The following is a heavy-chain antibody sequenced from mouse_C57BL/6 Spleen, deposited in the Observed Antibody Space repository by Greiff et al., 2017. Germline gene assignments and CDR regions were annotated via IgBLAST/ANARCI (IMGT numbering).Heavy chain of an antibody. CDR3: ARVTTVVRGVFDY. CDR2: ISDGGSYT. D-gene: IGHD1-1*01. J-gene: IGHJ2*01. V-gene: IGHV5-4*03. Sequence: DVKLVESGGGLVKPGGSLKLSCAASGFTFSSYAMSWVRQTPEKRLEWVATISDGGSYTYYPDNVKGRFTISRDNAKNNLYLQMSHLKSEDTAMYYCARVTTVVRGVFDYWGQGTTLTVSS. CDR1: GFTFSSYA.